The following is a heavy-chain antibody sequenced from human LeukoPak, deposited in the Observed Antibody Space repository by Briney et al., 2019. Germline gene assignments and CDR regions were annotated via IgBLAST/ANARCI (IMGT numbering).Heavy chain of an antibody. CDR2: IYYSGST. J-gene: IGHJ4*02. Sequence: SETLPLTCTVSGGSISSYYWSWIRQPPGEGLEWIGYIYYSGSTNYNPSLKSRVTISVDTSKNQFSLKLSSVTAADTAVYYCARTIAAAGTDFDYWGQGTLVTVSS. CDR3: ARTIAAAGTDFDY. V-gene: IGHV4-59*01. CDR1: GGSISSYY. D-gene: IGHD6-13*01.